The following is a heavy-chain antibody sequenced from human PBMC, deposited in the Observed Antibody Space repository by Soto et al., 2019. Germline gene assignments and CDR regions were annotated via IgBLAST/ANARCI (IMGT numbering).Heavy chain of an antibody. CDR3: ARERPDGSRLDP. V-gene: IGHV4-30-4*01. D-gene: IGHD6-13*01. CDR1: GGSISSGDYY. Sequence: SETLSLTCTVSGGSISSGDYYWSWIRQPPGKGLEWIGYIYYSGSTYYNPSLKSRVTISVDTSKNQFSLKLSSVTAADTAVYYCARERPDGSRLDPWGQGTLVTISS. J-gene: IGHJ5*02. CDR2: IYYSGST.